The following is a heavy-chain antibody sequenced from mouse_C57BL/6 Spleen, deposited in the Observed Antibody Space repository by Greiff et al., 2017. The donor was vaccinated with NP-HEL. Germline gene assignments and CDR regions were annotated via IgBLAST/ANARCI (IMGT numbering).Heavy chain of an antibody. CDR2: IDPSDSET. V-gene: IGHV1-52*01. CDR3: ASYDGYYSWYFDV. J-gene: IGHJ1*03. Sequence: VQLQQPGAELVRPGSSVKLSCKASGYTFTSYWMHWVKQRPIQGLEWIGNIDPSDSETHYNQKFKDKATLTVDKSSSTAYMQLSSLTSEDSAVYYCASYDGYYSWYFDVWGTGTTVTVSS. CDR1: GYTFTSYW. D-gene: IGHD2-3*01.